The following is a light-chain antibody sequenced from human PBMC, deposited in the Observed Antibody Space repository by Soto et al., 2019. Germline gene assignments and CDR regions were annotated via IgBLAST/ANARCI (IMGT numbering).Light chain of an antibody. CDR2: AVS. V-gene: IGKV1-39*01. J-gene: IGKJ2*01. CDR3: QQSYSTART. Sequence: DIQMTQSPSSLSASVGDRVTITCRASQSISNDLNWYQQKPGKAPNLLSYAVSSLRSGVPSRFSGSGSGTDFTLTISSLQPDDLATYYCQQSYSTARTFGQGTKLEIK. CDR1: QSISND.